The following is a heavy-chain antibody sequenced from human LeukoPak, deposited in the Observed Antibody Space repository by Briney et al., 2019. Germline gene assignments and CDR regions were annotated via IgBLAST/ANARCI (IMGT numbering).Heavy chain of an antibody. Sequence: GASVKVSCKASGYTFTGYYMHWVRQAPGQGLEWMGRINPNSGGTNYAQKFQGRVTMTRDTSISTAYMELSMLRSDDTAVYYCALRLEMATIWDDFDIWGQGTMVTVSS. V-gene: IGHV1-2*06. CDR2: INPNSGGT. D-gene: IGHD5-24*01. CDR1: GYTFTGYY. CDR3: ALRLEMATIWDDFDI. J-gene: IGHJ3*02.